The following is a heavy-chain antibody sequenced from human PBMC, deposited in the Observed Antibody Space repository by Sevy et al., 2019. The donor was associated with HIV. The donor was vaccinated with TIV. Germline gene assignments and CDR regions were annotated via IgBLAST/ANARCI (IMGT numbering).Heavy chain of an antibody. V-gene: IGHV3-23*01. D-gene: IGHD3-3*01. Sequence: GGSLRLSCVASGFRFSAFGMAWVRQAAGEGLEWVSGINGGGGSTYYRNSVKGRFTVSRDNSKNTVYLQMNSLRADDTAVYYWAKAPYYDVWSHNYNNWFDPWGQGTLVTVSS. CDR3: AKAPYYDVWSHNYNNWFDP. CDR1: GFRFSAFG. J-gene: IGHJ5*02. CDR2: INGGGGST.